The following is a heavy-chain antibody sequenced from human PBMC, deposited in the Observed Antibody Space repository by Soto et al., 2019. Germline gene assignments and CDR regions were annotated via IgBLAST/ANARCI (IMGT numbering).Heavy chain of an antibody. CDR2: IYYSGST. CDR1: GGSISSSSYY. J-gene: IGHJ5*02. D-gene: IGHD3-22*01. CDR3: ARGVNFYVSSGSPRFAL. Sequence: PSETLSLTCTVSGGSISSSSYYWSWIRQHPGKGLEWIGYIYYSGSTYYNPSLKSRVTISVDTSKNQFSLKLNSVTAADTAVYYCARGVNFYVSSGSPRFALWGQGALVSASS. V-gene: IGHV4-31*03.